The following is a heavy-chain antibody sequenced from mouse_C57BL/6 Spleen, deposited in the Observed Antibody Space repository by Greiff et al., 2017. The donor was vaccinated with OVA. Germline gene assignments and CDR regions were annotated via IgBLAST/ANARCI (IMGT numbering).Heavy chain of an antibody. CDR1: GFTFSSYA. CDR3: ARDEDTGFAY. J-gene: IGHJ3*01. Sequence: EVKLMESGGGLVKPGGSLKLSCAASGFTFSSYAMSWVRQTPEKRLEWVATISDGGSYTYYPDNVKGRFTISRDNAKNNLYLQMSHLKSEDTAMYYCARDEDTGFAYWGQGTLVTVSA. V-gene: IGHV5-4*01. CDR2: ISDGGSYT. D-gene: IGHD5-1-1*01.